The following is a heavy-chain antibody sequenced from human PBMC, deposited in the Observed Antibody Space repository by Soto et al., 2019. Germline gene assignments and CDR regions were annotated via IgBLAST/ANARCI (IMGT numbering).Heavy chain of an antibody. Sequence: QVQLVESGGGVVQPGRSLRLSCAASGFTFSGYAMHWVRQAPGKGLEWVAVISYDGSNKYYADSVKGRFTISRDNSKNTLYLQMNSLRAEDTAVYYCARGGSSALTSWGQGTLVTVSS. CDR2: ISYDGSNK. CDR1: GFTFSGYA. CDR3: ARGGSSALTS. D-gene: IGHD6-25*01. J-gene: IGHJ5*02. V-gene: IGHV3-30-3*01.